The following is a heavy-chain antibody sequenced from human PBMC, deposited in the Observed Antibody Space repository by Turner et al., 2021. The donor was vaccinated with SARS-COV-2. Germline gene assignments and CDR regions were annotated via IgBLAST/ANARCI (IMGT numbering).Heavy chain of an antibody. Sequence: QVQLVESGGGLVKPGGSLRLSCAAPGFIFSHYYMNWVRQAPGRGLEWISYMSSSGNSIYYADSVKGRFTISRDSATNSLYLQMNSLRAEDTAVYYCATSSVTSPGTFDYWGQGNLVTVSS. CDR3: ATSSVTSPGTFDY. V-gene: IGHV3-11*01. CDR1: GFIFSHYY. CDR2: MSSSGNSI. D-gene: IGHD6-13*01. J-gene: IGHJ4*02.